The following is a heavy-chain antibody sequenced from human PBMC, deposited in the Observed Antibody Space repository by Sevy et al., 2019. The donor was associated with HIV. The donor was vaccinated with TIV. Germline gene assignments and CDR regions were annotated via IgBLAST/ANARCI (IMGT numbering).Heavy chain of an antibody. Sequence: ASVKVSCKASGWTFTYRYLHWLRQAPGQALEWMGWITPYNGNTNYAQRFKGRLSITRHNSLHTAYMDLRGLRSDDTAIYYCARSSLESDKDSYFESWGQGTLVTVSS. CDR2: ITPYNGNT. J-gene: IGHJ4*02. V-gene: IGHV1-45*02. CDR3: ARSSLESDKDSYFES. D-gene: IGHD2-21*01. CDR1: GWTFTYRY.